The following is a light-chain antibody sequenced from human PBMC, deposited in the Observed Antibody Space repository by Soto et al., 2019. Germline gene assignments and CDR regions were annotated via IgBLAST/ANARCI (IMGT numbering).Light chain of an antibody. Sequence: EIVMTHSPATLSVSPGERATLSCRASQSVSNNLAWYQQKPGQAPRLLIYGASTRATAIPARFSGSGSGTEFTLTISSLQSEDFAVYYCQQYGSSTYTFGQGTKVEIK. CDR3: QQYGSSTYT. V-gene: IGKV3-15*01. J-gene: IGKJ2*01. CDR2: GAS. CDR1: QSVSNN.